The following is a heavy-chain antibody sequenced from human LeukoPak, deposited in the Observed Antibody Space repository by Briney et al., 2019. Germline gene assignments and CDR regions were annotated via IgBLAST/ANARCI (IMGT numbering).Heavy chain of an antibody. J-gene: IGHJ4*02. CDR1: GLTVSSNY. CDR2: IKADGGEK. Sequence: GGSLRLSCAASGLTVSSNYMSWVRQAPGKGLEWVAKIKADGGEKDHVASVKGRFTISRDNAKNSLYLQMNSLRVEDTAVYYCARGGAARPDFWGQGTLVTVSS. CDR3: ARGGAARPDF. V-gene: IGHV3-7*01. D-gene: IGHD6-6*01.